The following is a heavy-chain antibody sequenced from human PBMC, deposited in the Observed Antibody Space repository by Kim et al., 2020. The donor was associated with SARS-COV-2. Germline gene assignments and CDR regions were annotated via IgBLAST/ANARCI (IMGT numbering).Heavy chain of an antibody. CDR3: ARVGVVLLWFGESNWFDP. D-gene: IGHD3-10*01. J-gene: IGHJ5*02. V-gene: IGHV4-4*02. Sequence: SETLSLTCAVSGGSISSSNWWSWVRQPPGKGLEWIGEIYHSGSTNYNPSLKSRVTISVDKSKNQFSLKLSSVTAADTAVYYCARVGVVLLWFGESNWFDPWGQGTLVTVSS. CDR2: IYHSGST. CDR1: GGSISSSNW.